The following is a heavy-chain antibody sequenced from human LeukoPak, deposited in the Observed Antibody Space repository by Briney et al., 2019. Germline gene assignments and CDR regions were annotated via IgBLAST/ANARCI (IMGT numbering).Heavy chain of an antibody. J-gene: IGHJ5*02. CDR3: ARDNSVGDIAWWFDP. Sequence: ASVKVSCKASGYTFTNYGINWVRQAPGQGLEWMGWISTYNGNTNYAQKLQGRVTMTTDTSTSTAYMELSSLRSEDTAVYYCARDNSVGDIAWWFDPWGQGTLVTVSS. V-gene: IGHV1-18*01. D-gene: IGHD3-16*02. CDR2: ISTYNGNT. CDR1: GYTFTNYG.